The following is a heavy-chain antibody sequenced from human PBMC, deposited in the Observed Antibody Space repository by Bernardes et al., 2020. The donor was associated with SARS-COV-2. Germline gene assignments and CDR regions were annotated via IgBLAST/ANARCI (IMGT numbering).Heavy chain of an antibody. Sequence: GGSLRLSCAASGFTFSSYQMNWVRQFPGKGLEWISYISSSGSLMYYADSVKGRFTFSRDNAKNSLHLQMNSLRVEDTAVYFCASVESPIVVADPFYYGMDVWGQGTTVTVSS. V-gene: IGHV3-48*03. CDR2: ISSSGSLM. J-gene: IGHJ6*02. CDR3: ASVESPIVVADPFYYGMDV. D-gene: IGHD3-22*01. CDR1: GFTFSSYQ.